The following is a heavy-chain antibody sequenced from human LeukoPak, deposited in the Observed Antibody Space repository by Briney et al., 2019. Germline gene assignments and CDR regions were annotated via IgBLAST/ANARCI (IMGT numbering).Heavy chain of an antibody. D-gene: IGHD6-6*01. Sequence: SETLSLTCAVYGGSFSGYYWSWIRQPPGKGLEWVGSIYYSGNTYYNPSLRSRVTISVDTSRNQFSLKLSSVTATDTAVYYCATHTSSAGGDYWGQGTLITVSS. V-gene: IGHV4-59*05. CDR3: ATHTSSAGGDY. CDR1: GGSFSGYY. J-gene: IGHJ4*02. CDR2: IYYSGNT.